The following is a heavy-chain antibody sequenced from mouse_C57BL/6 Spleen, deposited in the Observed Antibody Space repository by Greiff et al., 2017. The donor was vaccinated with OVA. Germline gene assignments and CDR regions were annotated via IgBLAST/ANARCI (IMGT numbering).Heavy chain of an antibody. Sequence: EVQGVESGGGLVKPGGSLKLSCAASGFTFSSYAMSWVRQTPEKRLEWVATISDGGSYTYYPDNVKGRFTISSDNAKNNLYLQMSQLKSEDTAMYYCARDRDGSLYYYAMDYWGQGTSVTVSS. D-gene: IGHD1-1*01. CDR1: GFTFSSYA. V-gene: IGHV5-4*01. CDR2: ISDGGSYT. CDR3: ARDRDGSLYYYAMDY. J-gene: IGHJ4*01.